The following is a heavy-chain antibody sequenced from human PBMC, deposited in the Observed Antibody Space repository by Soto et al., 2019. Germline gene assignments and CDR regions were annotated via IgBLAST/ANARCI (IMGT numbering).Heavy chain of an antibody. D-gene: IGHD3-22*01. V-gene: IGHV1-18*01. Sequence: ASVKVSCKASGHTFTSYGISWVRQAPGQGLEWMGWVSAYDGETNYAQKLQGRVTMTTDTSTTTAYMELRSLRSDDTAFYYFVRDYHYLSNGYYSDVFDIWGQGTMVTVSS. CDR3: VRDYHYLSNGYYSDVFDI. CDR1: GHTFTSYG. CDR2: VSAYDGET. J-gene: IGHJ3*02.